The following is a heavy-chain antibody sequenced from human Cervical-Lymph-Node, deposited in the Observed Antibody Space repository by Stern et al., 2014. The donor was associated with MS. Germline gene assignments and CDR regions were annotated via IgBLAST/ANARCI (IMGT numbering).Heavy chain of an antibody. CDR1: GGSLNGYY. J-gene: IGHJ4*02. D-gene: IGHD3-22*01. Sequence: QVQLQESGPRLVKPSETLSLTCTVSGGSLNGYYWNWLRQPADKELEWIGRSDSSGITKYNPSLKSRVTMSVDSSKNQLSLRLTSVTAADTAVYYCAREFYYFDSSDYPYYFDYWGQGLLVTVS. V-gene: IGHV4-4*07. CDR3: AREFYYFDSSDYPYYFDY. CDR2: SDSSGIT.